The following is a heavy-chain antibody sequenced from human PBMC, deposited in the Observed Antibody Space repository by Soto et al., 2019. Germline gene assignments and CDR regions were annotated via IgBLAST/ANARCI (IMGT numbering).Heavy chain of an antibody. Sequence: GGSLRLSCAASGFTFSNAWMSWVRQAPGKGLEWVGRIKSKTDGGTTDYAAPVKGRFTISRDDSKNTLYLQMNSLKTEDTAVYYCTTDLAGSFEAASTPYPDPDAFDIWGQGTMVTVSS. CDR3: TTDLAGSFEAASTPYPDPDAFDI. CDR1: GFTFSNAW. V-gene: IGHV3-15*01. D-gene: IGHD3-3*02. CDR2: IKSKTDGGTT. J-gene: IGHJ3*02.